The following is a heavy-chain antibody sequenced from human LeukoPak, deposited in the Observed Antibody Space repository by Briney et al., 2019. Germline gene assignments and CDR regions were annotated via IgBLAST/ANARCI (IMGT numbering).Heavy chain of an antibody. J-gene: IGHJ4*02. Sequence: PSETLSLTCTVSGGSISSSSYYWGWIRQPPGKGLEWIGSIYYSGSTYYNPSLKSRVTISVDTSKNQFSLKLSSVTAADTAVYYSARHVFPSSGWYYIDYWGQGTLVTVSS. D-gene: IGHD6-19*01. CDR2: IYYSGST. CDR1: GGSISSSSYY. CDR3: ARHVFPSSGWYYIDY. V-gene: IGHV4-39*01.